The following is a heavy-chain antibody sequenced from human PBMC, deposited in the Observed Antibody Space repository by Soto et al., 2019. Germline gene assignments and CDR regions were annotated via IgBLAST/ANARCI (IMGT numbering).Heavy chain of an antibody. V-gene: IGHV4-30-2*01. D-gene: IGHD6-6*01. CDR1: GGSISSGGYS. CDR3: ARARRYSGSSGFGWFDP. J-gene: IGHJ5*02. CDR2: IYHSGST. Sequence: QLQLQESGSGLVKPSQTLSLTCAVSGGSISSGGYSWSWIRQPPGKGLEWIGYIYHSGSTYYNPSLKSRVTISVDRSKNQFSLKLSSVTAADTAVYYCARARRYSGSSGFGWFDPWGQGTLVTVSS.